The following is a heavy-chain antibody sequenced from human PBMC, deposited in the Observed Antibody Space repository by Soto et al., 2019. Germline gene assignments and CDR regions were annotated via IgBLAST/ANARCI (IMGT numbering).Heavy chain of an antibody. CDR3: ARVETGYSSSWYVDY. CDR1: GFTFSTYS. CDR2: ITSSSSYI. V-gene: IGHV3-21*01. D-gene: IGHD6-13*01. Sequence: EVQLVESGGGLVRPGGSLRLSCAASGFTFSTYSMNWVRQAPGKGLEWVSSITSSSSYIYYADSVRGRFTISRDNAKNSLYLQMNSLRAEDTAVYYSARVETGYSSSWYVDYWGQGTLVTVSS. J-gene: IGHJ4*02.